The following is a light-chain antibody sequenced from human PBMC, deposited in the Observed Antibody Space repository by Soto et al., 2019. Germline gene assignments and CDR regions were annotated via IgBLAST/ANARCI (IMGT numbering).Light chain of an antibody. V-gene: IGKV1-39*01. J-gene: IGKJ3*01. CDR2: AAT. CDR1: QTVSYY. CDR3: QQSYITPPVT. Sequence: DIQMTQSPASLSASVGDRVTITCRASQTVSYYLSWYQQKPGEAPKLLIYAATSLQSGVTSRFSGSGSGTEFTLTINSLQPEDFATYYCQQSYITPPVTFGPGTRV.